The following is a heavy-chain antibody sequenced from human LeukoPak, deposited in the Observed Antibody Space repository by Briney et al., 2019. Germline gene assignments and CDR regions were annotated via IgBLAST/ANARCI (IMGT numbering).Heavy chain of an antibody. CDR2: ISLSGGSA. Sequence: GGSLRLSCAASGFTFSSYAMTWVRQAPGKGLEWISFISLSGGSAYYADSVKGRFTISRDNSKNTLYLQINSLRAEDTAVYYCAKEFAAVAGYYFDYWGQGTLVTVSS. CDR1: GFTFSSYA. V-gene: IGHV3-23*01. D-gene: IGHD6-19*01. J-gene: IGHJ4*02. CDR3: AKEFAAVAGYYFDY.